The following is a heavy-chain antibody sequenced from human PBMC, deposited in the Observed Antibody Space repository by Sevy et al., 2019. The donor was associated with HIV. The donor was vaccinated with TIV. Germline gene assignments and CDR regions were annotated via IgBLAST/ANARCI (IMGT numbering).Heavy chain of an antibody. CDR2: IKQDGSEA. D-gene: IGHD1-26*01. V-gene: IGHV3-7*03. Sequence: ETLSLTCTVSGGSISSYYWSWIRQPPGKGLECVADIKQDGSEAYYVDSVKGRFTISRDNAKNSLYLQMNSLRDEDTAMYFCVRDKEVGASILDAWGQGTPVTVSS. CDR3: VRDKEVGASILDA. J-gene: IGHJ5*02. CDR1: GGSISSYY.